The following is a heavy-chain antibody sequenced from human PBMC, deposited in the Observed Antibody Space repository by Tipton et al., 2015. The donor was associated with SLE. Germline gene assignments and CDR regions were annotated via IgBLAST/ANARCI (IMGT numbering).Heavy chain of an antibody. CDR2: IRSKANSYAT. Sequence: QLVQSGGGLVQPGGSLRLSCAASGFTFSGSAMHWVRQASGKGLEWVGRIRSKANSYATAYAASVKGRFTISRDDSKNTAYLQMNSLKTEDTAVYYCTRSPYGDYYYYYMDVWGKGTTVTVSS. CDR1: GFTFSGSA. CDR3: TRSPYGDYYYYYMDV. J-gene: IGHJ6*03. V-gene: IGHV3-73*01. D-gene: IGHD4-17*01.